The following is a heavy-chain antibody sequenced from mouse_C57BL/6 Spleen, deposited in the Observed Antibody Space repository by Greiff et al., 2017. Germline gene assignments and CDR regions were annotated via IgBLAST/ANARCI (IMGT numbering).Heavy chain of an antibody. D-gene: IGHD1-1*01. CDR2: INPNNGGT. Sequence: EVQLQQSGPELVKPGASVKISCKASGYTFTDYYMNWVKQSHGKSLEWIGDINPNNGGTSYNQKFKGKATLTVDKSSSTAYMELRSLTSEDSAVYYCARKGPRGSNYFDYWGQGTTLTVSS. CDR1: GYTFTDYY. V-gene: IGHV1-26*01. J-gene: IGHJ2*01. CDR3: ARKGPRGSNYFDY.